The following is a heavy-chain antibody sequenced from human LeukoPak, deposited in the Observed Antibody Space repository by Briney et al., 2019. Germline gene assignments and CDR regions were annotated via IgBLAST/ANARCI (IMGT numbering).Heavy chain of an antibody. CDR1: GYRFTTYW. J-gene: IGHJ4*02. D-gene: IGHD5-24*01. Sequence: GESLQISCKGSGYRFTTYWIGWVRQMPGKGLEWMGIIYPGDSDTRYSPSFQGQVTISADKSISTAYLQWSSLKASDTAMYYCARLDGDAYIPTQGWGQGTLVTVSS. CDR2: IYPGDSDT. CDR3: ARLDGDAYIPTQG. V-gene: IGHV5-51*01.